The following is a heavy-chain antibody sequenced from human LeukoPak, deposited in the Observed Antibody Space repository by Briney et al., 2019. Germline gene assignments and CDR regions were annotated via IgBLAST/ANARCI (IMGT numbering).Heavy chain of an antibody. D-gene: IGHD4/OR15-4a*01. CDR1: GFTFSSYA. CDR2: ISGSGGST. J-gene: IGHJ4*02. CDR3: AKDQGNDYGDQLHY. V-gene: IGHV3-23*01. Sequence: PGGSLRLSCAASGFTFSSYAMSWVRQAPGSGLEWVSAISGSGGSTYYADSVKGRSSISRDNSKNTLYLQMNGLRAEDTALYYCAKDQGNDYGDQLHYWGQGTLVTASS.